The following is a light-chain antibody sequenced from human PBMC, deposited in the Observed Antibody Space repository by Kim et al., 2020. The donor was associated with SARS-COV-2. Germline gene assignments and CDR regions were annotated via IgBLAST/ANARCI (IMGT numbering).Light chain of an antibody. CDR2: DAS. Sequence: EIVLTQSPATLSLSPGERATVSCRASQSVSSSLAWFQQKPGQAPRLLIYDASNRATGIPARFSGSGSGTDYTLTISSLEPEDFAVYYCQQRSDWPSTFGQGTKLEI. J-gene: IGKJ2*01. V-gene: IGKV3-11*01. CDR1: QSVSSS. CDR3: QQRSDWPST.